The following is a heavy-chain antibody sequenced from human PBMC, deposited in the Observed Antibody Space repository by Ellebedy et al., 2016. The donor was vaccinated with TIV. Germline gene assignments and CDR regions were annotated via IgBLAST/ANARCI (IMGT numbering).Heavy chain of an antibody. V-gene: IGHV3-21*06. D-gene: IGHD2/OR15-2a*01. CDR3: ARESCNNITCYFDY. CDR2: ISSSSSYI. CDR1: GFTFNTYS. J-gene: IGHJ4*02. Sequence: PGGSLRLSCAASGFTFNTYSMNWVRQAPGKGLEWVSSISSSSSYIYYADSVKGRFTISRDNAKNSLYLQMDSLRAEDTAVYYCARESCNNITCYFDYWGLGTLVTVSS.